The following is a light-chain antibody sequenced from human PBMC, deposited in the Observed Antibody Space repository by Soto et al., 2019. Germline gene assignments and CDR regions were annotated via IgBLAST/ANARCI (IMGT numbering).Light chain of an antibody. J-gene: IGKJ5*01. V-gene: IGKV3-20*01. Sequence: EIVLTQSPGTLSLSPCERATLSWSASQSVISTYLAWYQQKPGQAPRLLIYGASSRATGIPDRFSGSGSGTDFTLTISRLEPEDFAVYYCQQYGSSPITFGQGTRLEIK. CDR2: GAS. CDR3: QQYGSSPIT. CDR1: QSVISTY.